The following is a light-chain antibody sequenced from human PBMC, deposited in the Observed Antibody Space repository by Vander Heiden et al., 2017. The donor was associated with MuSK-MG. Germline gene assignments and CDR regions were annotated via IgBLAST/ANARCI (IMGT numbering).Light chain of an antibody. Sequence: EIVMTQSPATLSVSPGERATLSCRASHSVSSNLAWYQQKPGQAPRLLIYGASTRATGIPARFSGSGSETEFTLTISSLQSEDFAVYYCQQYNNWPPLTFGGGTKVEIK. J-gene: IGKJ4*01. CDR2: GAS. V-gene: IGKV3-15*01. CDR1: HSVSSN. CDR3: QQYNNWPPLT.